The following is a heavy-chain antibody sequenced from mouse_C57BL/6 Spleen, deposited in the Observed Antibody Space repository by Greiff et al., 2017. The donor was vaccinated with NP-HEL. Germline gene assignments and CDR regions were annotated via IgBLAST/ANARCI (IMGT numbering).Heavy chain of an antibody. CDR2: INPNNGGT. CDR3: ARGGLTGSFKD. V-gene: IGHV1-22*01. Sequence: EVQLQQSGPELVKPGASVKLSCKASGYTFTDSYMHLVTQRPGQSLEWIGYINPNNGGTTYNQKFKSKATLTVHKSSSPAYMELRSLTAEESAVYDGARGGLTGSFKDWGQGTTLTVSS. CDR1: GYTFTDSY. D-gene: IGHD4-1*01. J-gene: IGHJ2*01.